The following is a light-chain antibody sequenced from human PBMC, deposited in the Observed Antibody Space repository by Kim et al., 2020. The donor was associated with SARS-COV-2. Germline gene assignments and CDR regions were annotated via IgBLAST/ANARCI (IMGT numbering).Light chain of an antibody. CDR2: KDS. V-gene: IGLV3-27*01. CDR1: VLAKRY. Sequence: SYELTLPSSVSVSPGQTARITCSGDVLAKRYARWFQQKPGQAPLLVIYKDSKRPSGIPERFSGSSSGTTVTLTISGAQVEDEADYYCYSAADNNWLFGGG. J-gene: IGLJ3*02. CDR3: YSAADNNWL.